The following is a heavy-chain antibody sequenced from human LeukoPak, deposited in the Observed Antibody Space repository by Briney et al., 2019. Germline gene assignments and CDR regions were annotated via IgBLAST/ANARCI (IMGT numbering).Heavy chain of an antibody. Sequence: PSETLSLTCTVSGGSISSYYWSWVRQPPGKGLEWIGYIYYSGSTNYNPSLKSRVTISVDTSKNQFSLKLSSVTAADTAVYYCAVGGYGSGSYYNGGWFDPWGQGTLVTVSS. D-gene: IGHD3-10*01. J-gene: IGHJ5*02. CDR1: GGSISSYY. CDR2: IYYSGST. CDR3: AVGGYGSGSYYNGGWFDP. V-gene: IGHV4-59*01.